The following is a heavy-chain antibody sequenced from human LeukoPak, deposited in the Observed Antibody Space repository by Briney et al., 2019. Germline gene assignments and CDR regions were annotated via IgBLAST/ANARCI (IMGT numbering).Heavy chain of an antibody. V-gene: IGHV3-23*01. J-gene: IGHJ4*02. CDR1: GLTFSSYA. CDR3: AKRAYGDSDY. CDR2: ISGSGDTS. D-gene: IGHD4-17*01. Sequence: GGSLRLSCAASGLTFSSYAVSWVRQAPGKGLEWVSAISGSGDTSFYADSVKGRFTISRDNSKNTLYLQMNSLRAEDTAVYYCAKRAYGDSDYWGQGTLVTVSS.